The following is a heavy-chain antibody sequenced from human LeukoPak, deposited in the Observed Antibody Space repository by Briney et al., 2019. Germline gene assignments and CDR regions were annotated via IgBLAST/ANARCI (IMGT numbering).Heavy chain of an antibody. J-gene: IGHJ4*02. CDR1: GGSITSGGYY. D-gene: IGHD4-23*01. V-gene: IGHV4-30-2*01. Sequence: SQTLSLTCTVSGGSITSGGYYWSWIRQPPGKGLEWIGYISHSGSTYYNPSLKSRVTISVDTSKNQFSLKLSSVTAADTAVYYCARDNPYGGNDYWGQGTLVTVSS. CDR3: ARDNPYGGNDY. CDR2: ISHSGST.